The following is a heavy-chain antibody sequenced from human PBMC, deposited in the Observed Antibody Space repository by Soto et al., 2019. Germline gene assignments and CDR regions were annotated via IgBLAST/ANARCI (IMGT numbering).Heavy chain of an antibody. V-gene: IGHV4-31*03. J-gene: IGHJ1*01. CDR2: IYYSGST. D-gene: IGHD6-19*01. CDR3: ARGPTHSSGWYVRYFQH. Sequence: PSETLSLTCTVSGGSISSGGYYWSWIRQHPGKGLEWIGYIYYSGSTYYNPSLKSRVTISVDTSKNQFSLKLSSVTAADTAVYYCARGPTHSSGWYVRYFQHWGQGTLVTVSS. CDR1: GGSISSGGYY.